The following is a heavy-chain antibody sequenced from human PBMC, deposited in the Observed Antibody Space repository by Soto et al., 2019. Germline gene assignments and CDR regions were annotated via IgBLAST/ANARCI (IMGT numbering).Heavy chain of an antibody. J-gene: IGHJ4*02. CDR3: ARVFWSGYYRHVDY. V-gene: IGHV1-8*01. D-gene: IGHD3-3*01. CDR1: GYTFTSYD. Sequence: ASVKVSCKASGYTFTSYDINWVRQATGQGLEWMGWMNPNSGNTGYAQKFQGRVTMTRNTSISTAYMELSSLRSEDTAVYYCARVFWSGYYRHVDYWGQGTLVTVS. CDR2: MNPNSGNT.